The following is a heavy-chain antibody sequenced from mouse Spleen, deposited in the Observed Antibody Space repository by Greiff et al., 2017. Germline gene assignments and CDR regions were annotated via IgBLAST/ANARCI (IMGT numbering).Heavy chain of an antibody. CDR2: ISYDGSN. V-gene: IGHV3-6*01. Sequence: EVQLQQSGPGLVKPSQSLSLTCSVTGYSITSGYYWNWIRQFPGNKLEWMGYISYDGSNNYNPSLKNRISITRDTSKNQFFLKLNSVTTEDTATYYCAREGLLESLAMDYWGQGTSVTVSS. CDR1: GYSITSGYY. J-gene: IGHJ4*01. D-gene: IGHD2-12*01. CDR3: AREGLLESLAMDY.